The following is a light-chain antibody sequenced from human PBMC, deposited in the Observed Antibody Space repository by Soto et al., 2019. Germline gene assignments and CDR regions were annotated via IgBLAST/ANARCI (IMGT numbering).Light chain of an antibody. CDR2: GAS. J-gene: IGKJ5*01. Sequence: EIVLTQSPGTLSLSPGERATLSCRASQSVSNNYLAWYQQKPGQAPRRLIYGASSRATGIPDRFSGSGSGTDFTLTISRLDPEDFAVYYCQHYSTSPTFGEGTRLEIK. CDR1: QSVSNNY. CDR3: QHYSTSPT. V-gene: IGKV3-20*01.